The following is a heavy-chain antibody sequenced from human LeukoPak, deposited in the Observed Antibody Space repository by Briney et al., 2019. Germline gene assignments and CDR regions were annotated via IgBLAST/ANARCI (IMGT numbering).Heavy chain of an antibody. CDR1: GFTFSSYA. Sequence: GALRLSCAASGFTFSSYAMIWVRQAPGKGLEWVSAISCSGGSTYYADSVKGRFTISRDNSKNTLYLQMNSLRAEDTPVYYCAKGLRSGQTAWGQGTLVTVSS. D-gene: IGHD2-15*01. J-gene: IGHJ5*02. V-gene: IGHV3-23*01. CDR2: ISCSGGST. CDR3: AKGLRSGQTA.